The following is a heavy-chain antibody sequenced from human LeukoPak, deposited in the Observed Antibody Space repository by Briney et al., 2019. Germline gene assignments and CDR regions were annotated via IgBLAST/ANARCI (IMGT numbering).Heavy chain of an antibody. CDR3: AREDQPRGTFDY. CDR1: GFTFSNYW. J-gene: IGHJ4*02. CDR2: IKQDGSEK. D-gene: IGHD2-15*01. Sequence: PGGSPRLSCAASGFTFSNYWMTWVRQAPGKGLEWVANIKQDGSEKYYVDSVKGRFTISRDNAKNSLYLQMNSLRAEDTAPYYCAREDQPRGTFDYWGQGILVTVSS. V-gene: IGHV3-7*05.